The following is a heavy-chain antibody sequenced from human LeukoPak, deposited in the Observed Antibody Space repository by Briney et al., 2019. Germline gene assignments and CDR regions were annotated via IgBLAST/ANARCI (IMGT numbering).Heavy chain of an antibody. V-gene: IGHV1-8*01. CDR2: MNPNSGNT. CDR3: AIDFWSGYSSYYYYYMDV. J-gene: IGHJ6*03. D-gene: IGHD3-3*01. Sequence: ASVKVSCKASGYTFTSYDINWVRQATGQGLEWMGWMNPNSGNTGYAQKFQGRVTMTRNTSISTAYMELSSLRSEDTAVYYCAIDFWSGYSSYYYYYMDVWGKGTTVTVSS. CDR1: GYTFTSYD.